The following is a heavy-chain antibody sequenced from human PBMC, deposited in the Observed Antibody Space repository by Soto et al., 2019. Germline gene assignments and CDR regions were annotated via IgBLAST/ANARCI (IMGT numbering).Heavy chain of an antibody. CDR1: GFTFDDYT. J-gene: IGHJ4*02. Sequence: PGGSLRLSCAASGFTFDDYTMHWVRQAPGKGLEWVSLISWDGGSTYYADSVKGRFTISRDNSKNSLYLQMNSLRTEDTALYYCAKDMYGGKIHWGAFDYWGQGTLVTVSS. D-gene: IGHD2-15*01. CDR3: AKDMYGGKIHWGAFDY. V-gene: IGHV3-43*01. CDR2: ISWDGGST.